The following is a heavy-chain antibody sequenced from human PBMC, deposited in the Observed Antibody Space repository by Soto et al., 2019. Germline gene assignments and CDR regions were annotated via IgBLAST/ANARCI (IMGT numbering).Heavy chain of an antibody. CDR1: GGTFSSYA. Sequence: QVQLVQSGAEVKKPGSSVKVSCKASGGTFSSYAISWVRQSPGQGLEWMGGIIPIFGTANYAQKFQGRVTITADESTSKAYMELSSLRSEDTAVYYCARDQGSVGELFSWVDPWGQGTLVTVSS. V-gene: IGHV1-69*01. CDR2: IIPIFGTA. CDR3: ARDQGSVGELFSWVDP. D-gene: IGHD3-10*01. J-gene: IGHJ5*02.